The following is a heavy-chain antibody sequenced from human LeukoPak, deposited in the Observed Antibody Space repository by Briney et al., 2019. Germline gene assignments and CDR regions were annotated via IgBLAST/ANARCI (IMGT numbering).Heavy chain of an antibody. Sequence: SETLSLTCTVSGYSISSGYYWGWIRQPPGKGQEWIGSIYHSGSTYYNPSLKSRVTISVDTSKNQFSLKLSSVTAADTAVYYCARDDSSGYHPDDAFDIWGQGTMVTVSS. CDR3: ARDDSSGYHPDDAFDI. D-gene: IGHD3-22*01. CDR2: IYHSGST. V-gene: IGHV4-38-2*02. CDR1: GYSISSGYY. J-gene: IGHJ3*02.